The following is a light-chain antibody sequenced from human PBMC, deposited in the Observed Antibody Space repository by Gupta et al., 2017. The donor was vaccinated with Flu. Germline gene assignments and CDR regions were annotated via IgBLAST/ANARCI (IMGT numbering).Light chain of an antibody. Sequence: SYELTQPPSVSVSPGQTARTTCAGDNLGDKYACWYQQRPGQSPVLVIYKDTKRPSGIPERFSGSNSGNTATLTISGTQAMDEADYYCQAWDSTTGVFGTGTKVTVL. CDR1: NLGDKY. CDR3: QAWDSTTGV. V-gene: IGLV3-1*01. CDR2: KDT. J-gene: IGLJ1*01.